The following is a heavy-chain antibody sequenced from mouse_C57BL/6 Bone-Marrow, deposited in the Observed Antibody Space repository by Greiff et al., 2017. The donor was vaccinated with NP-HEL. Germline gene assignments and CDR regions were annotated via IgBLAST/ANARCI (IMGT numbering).Heavy chain of an antibody. J-gene: IGHJ2*01. Sequence: EVKLVESGGGLVKPGGSLKLSCAASGFTFSSYAMSWVRQTPEKRLEWVATISDGGSYTYYPDNVKGRFTISRDNAKNNLYLQMSHLKSEDTAMYYCARDGSRVDYWGQDTPLTVSS. D-gene: IGHD1-1*01. CDR2: ISDGGSYT. V-gene: IGHV5-4*01. CDR3: ARDGSRVDY. CDR1: GFTFSSYA.